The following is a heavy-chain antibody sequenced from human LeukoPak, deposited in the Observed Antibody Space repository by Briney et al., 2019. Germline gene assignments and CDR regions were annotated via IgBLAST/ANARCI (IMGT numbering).Heavy chain of an antibody. J-gene: IGHJ4*02. V-gene: IGHV3-30*02. CDR3: AKEAHYDFWSGYFS. D-gene: IGHD3-3*01. CDR2: IRYDGRNK. CDR1: GFTFYTYG. Sequence: GGSLRLSCAAPGFTFYTYGMYWVRQAPGKGLEWVTFIRYDGRNKNYADSVKGRFTISRDNSKNTLYLQMNSLRAEDTAVYYCAKEAHYDFWSGYFSWGQGTLVTVSS.